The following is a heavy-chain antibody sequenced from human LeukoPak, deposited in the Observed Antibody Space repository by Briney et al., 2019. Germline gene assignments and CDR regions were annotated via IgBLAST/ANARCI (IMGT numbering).Heavy chain of an antibody. Sequence: SETLSLTCTVSGGSISSGGYYWSWIRQPPGKGLEWIGYIYHSGSTYYNPSLKSRVTISVDRSKNQFSLKLSSVTAADTAVYYCARGWYGPDAFDIWGQGTMVTVSS. CDR3: ARGWYGPDAFDI. V-gene: IGHV4-30-2*01. J-gene: IGHJ3*02. CDR1: GGSISSGGYY. CDR2: IYHSGST. D-gene: IGHD3-10*01.